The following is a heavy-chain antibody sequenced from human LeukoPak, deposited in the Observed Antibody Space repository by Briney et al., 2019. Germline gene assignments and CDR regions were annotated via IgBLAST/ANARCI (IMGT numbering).Heavy chain of an antibody. D-gene: IGHD5-12*01. CDR1: GYTFTRYA. CDR2: INAGNGNT. V-gene: IGHV1-3*01. CDR3: ARDHNIVAPFDY. Sequence: GASVKVSCKASGYTFTRYAMHWVRQAPGQRLEWMGWINAGNGNTKYSQKFQGRVTITRDTSASTAYMELSSLRSEDTAVYYCARDHNIVAPFDYWGQGTLVTVSS. J-gene: IGHJ4*02.